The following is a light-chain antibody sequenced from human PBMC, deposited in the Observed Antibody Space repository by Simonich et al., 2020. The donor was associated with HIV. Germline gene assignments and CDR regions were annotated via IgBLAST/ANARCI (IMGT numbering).Light chain of an antibody. J-gene: IGKJ1*01. V-gene: IGKV3-20*01. CDR3: QQYGSSPT. CDR2: STS. CDR1: QSVSIRY. Sequence: EIVLTQSPGTLSLSPGERATLSCRASQSVSIRYFAWYQQKPGQAPRLLIYSTSSRATGIPDRCSGSGSGTDFTLTISRLEPEDFAVYYCQQYGSSPTFGQGTKVEIK.